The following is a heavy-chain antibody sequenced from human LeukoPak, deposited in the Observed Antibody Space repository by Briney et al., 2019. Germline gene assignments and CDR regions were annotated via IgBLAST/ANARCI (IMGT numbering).Heavy chain of an antibody. J-gene: IGHJ4*02. CDR2: ISYDGSNK. D-gene: IGHD6-13*01. CDR1: GFTFSSYG. V-gene: IGHV3-30*03. Sequence: GGSLRLSCAASGFTFSSYGMHWVRQAPGKGLEWVAVISYDGSNKYYADSVKGRFTISRDNSKNTLYLQMNSLRAEDTAVYYCARDRALRYSSSWYLDYWGQGTLVTVSS. CDR3: ARDRALRYSSSWYLDY.